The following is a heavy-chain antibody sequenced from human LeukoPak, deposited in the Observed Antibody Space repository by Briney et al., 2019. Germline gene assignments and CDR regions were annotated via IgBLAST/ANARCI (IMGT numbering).Heavy chain of an antibody. D-gene: IGHD5-18*01. CDR2: ISTSSSTT. V-gene: IGHV3-48*02. CDR3: ARGGGYSYGFSY. J-gene: IGHJ4*02. CDR1: GFTFSGYS. Sequence: GGSLRLSCAASGFTFSGYSMNWVRQAPGKGLEWVSYISTSSSTTYYAASVKGRFTISRDNAKNSLYFQMNSLRDEDTAVYYCARGGGYSYGFSYWGQGSLVTVSS.